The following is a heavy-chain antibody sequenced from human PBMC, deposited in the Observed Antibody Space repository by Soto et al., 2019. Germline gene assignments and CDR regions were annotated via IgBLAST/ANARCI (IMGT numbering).Heavy chain of an antibody. Sequence: EVQLLQSGGGVVPPGGSLRLACATSGFTFNTYPMTWVRQAPGKGLEWVSSISSTAGRTSSYADSVKGRFAISRDFSDNTVYLQMNSLRADDMSVYYCARDANRYTSSWYAGFRLHGMDVWGQGTTVTVSS. J-gene: IGHJ6*02. V-gene: IGHV3-23*01. CDR1: GFTFNTYP. CDR2: ISSTAGRTS. CDR3: ARDANRYTSSWYAGFRLHGMDV. D-gene: IGHD6-19*01.